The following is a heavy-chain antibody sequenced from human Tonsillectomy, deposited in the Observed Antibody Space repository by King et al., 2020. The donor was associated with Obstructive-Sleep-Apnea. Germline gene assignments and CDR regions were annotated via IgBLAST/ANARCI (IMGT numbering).Heavy chain of an antibody. Sequence: VQLVESGGGLVQPGGSLRVSCAASGFTFSSYAMSWVRQAPGKGLEWVSGISESGGSTYYADSVKGRFTISRDNSKNMLYLQMSSLRAEDTAVYYCAKEVVGQQLQIWFDPWGQGTPVTVSS. CDR3: AKEVVGQQLQIWFDP. V-gene: IGHV3-23*04. D-gene: IGHD6-13*01. CDR2: ISESGGST. J-gene: IGHJ5*02. CDR1: GFTFSSYA.